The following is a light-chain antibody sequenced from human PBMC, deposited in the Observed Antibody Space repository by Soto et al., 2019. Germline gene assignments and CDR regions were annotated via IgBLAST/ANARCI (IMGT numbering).Light chain of an antibody. J-gene: IGKJ1*01. CDR1: QGISNY. Sequence: DIQMTQSPTSLSASVGDRVTITCRATQGISNYLAWYQQKPGKVPKLLIYAASTLQSGVPSRFSGSGSGTDFTLTISSLQPEDVATYYCQKYDSALGTFGQGTKVEIK. CDR2: AAS. V-gene: IGKV1-27*01. CDR3: QKYDSALGT.